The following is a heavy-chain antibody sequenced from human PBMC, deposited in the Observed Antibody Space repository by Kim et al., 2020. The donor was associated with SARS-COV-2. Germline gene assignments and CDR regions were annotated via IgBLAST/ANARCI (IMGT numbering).Heavy chain of an antibody. Sequence: GGSLRLSCAASGFTFSSYSMNWVRQAPGKGLEWVSSISSSSSYIYYADSVKGRFTISRDNAKNSLYLQMNSLRAEDTAVYYCARLYSSGPPFSDYWGQGTLVTVSS. D-gene: IGHD6-19*01. J-gene: IGHJ4*02. V-gene: IGHV3-21*01. CDR1: GFTFSSYS. CDR3: ARLYSSGPPFSDY. CDR2: ISSSSSYI.